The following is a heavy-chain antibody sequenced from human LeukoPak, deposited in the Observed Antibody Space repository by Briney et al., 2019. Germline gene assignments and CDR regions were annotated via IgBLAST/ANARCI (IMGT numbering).Heavy chain of an antibody. V-gene: IGHV2-5*01. CDR1: GFSLSTRGVG. J-gene: IGHJ4*02. CDR3: AHAITDFWSGYYLPPDY. D-gene: IGHD3-3*01. CDR2: IYWNDDK. Sequence: SGPTLLKPTRTLTLTCTFSGFSLSTRGVGVGWIRQPPGKALEWLSLIYWNDDKRYNPSLKSRRTITKESTKKQVDLTITNMDPVDTATYYCAHAITDFWSGYYLPPDYWGQGTLVTVSS.